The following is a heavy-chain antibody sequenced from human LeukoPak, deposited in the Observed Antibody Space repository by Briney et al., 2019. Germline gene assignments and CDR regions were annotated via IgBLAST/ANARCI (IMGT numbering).Heavy chain of an antibody. CDR1: GFTFRSYC. CDR3: ARDLGRGVPYYYGMDV. J-gene: IGHJ6*02. CDR2: INSSSSYI. V-gene: IGHV3-21*01. Sequence: GSLRLSCAASGFTFRSYCINWVRQAPGEGLEGVPSINSSSSYIYYADSVKGRFTISRDNAKNSLYLQMNSLRAEDTAVYYCARDLGRGVPYYYGMDVWGQGTTVTVSS. D-gene: IGHD3-10*01.